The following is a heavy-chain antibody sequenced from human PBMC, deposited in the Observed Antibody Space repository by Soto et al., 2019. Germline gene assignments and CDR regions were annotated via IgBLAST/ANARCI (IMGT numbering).Heavy chain of an antibody. J-gene: IGHJ4*02. D-gene: IGHD2-2*01. CDR1: GFTFSSYS. Sequence: GGSLRLSCAASGFTFSSYSMNWVRQAPGKGLEWVSYISSSSSTIYYADSVKGRFTISRDNAKNSLYLQMNSLRAEDTAVYYCARGYCSSTSCYRWFSLDYWGQGTLVTVSS. CDR2: ISSSSSTI. V-gene: IGHV3-48*01. CDR3: ARGYCSSTSCYRWFSLDY.